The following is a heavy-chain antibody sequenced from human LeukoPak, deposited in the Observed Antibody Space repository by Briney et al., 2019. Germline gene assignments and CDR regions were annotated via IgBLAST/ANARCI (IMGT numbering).Heavy chain of an antibody. Sequence: GGSLRLSCAVSGLTFSISGMHWVRQAPGKGLQWVAFIRHESNDKYYADSVKGRFTISRDNSKNTLFLQMNSLGTEDTAVYYCAKERTIDSWGQGTLVTVSS. CDR1: GLTFSISG. CDR2: IRHESNDK. CDR3: AKERTIDS. V-gene: IGHV3-30*02. J-gene: IGHJ4*02. D-gene: IGHD1-14*01.